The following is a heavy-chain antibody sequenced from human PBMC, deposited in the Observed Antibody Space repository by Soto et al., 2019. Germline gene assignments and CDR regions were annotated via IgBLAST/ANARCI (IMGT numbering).Heavy chain of an antibody. J-gene: IGHJ3*02. CDR2: ISNSGGNT. Sequence: EVQLLESGGGLVQPGGSLRLSCAASGFTFSSYAMAWVREDPGRGLELVSTISNSGGNTDSADSVKGRFTISRDNSNNTLYLQMNSLRAEATAVYYCAKRELPRDFDIWGQGTMVTVSS. CDR3: AKRELPRDFDI. V-gene: IGHV3-23*01. CDR1: GFTFSSYA. D-gene: IGHD1-26*01.